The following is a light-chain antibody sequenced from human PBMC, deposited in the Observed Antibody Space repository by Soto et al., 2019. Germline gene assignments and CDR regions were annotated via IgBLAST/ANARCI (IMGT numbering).Light chain of an antibody. Sequence: DIQMTQSPSTLSAYIRDRVTITCRASQSISSWLARYQQKPGKAPKLLIYKASSLESGVPSRFSGSGSGTEFTLTISSLQPDDFATYYCQHYNSYPWTFGQGTKVEIK. V-gene: IGKV1-5*03. CDR3: QHYNSYPWT. CDR2: KAS. J-gene: IGKJ1*01. CDR1: QSISSW.